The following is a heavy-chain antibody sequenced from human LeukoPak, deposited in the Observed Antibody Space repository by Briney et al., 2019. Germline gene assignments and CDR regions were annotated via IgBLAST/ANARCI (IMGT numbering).Heavy chain of an antibody. V-gene: IGHV1-2*04. J-gene: IGHJ6*03. CDR1: GYTFTGYY. CDR2: INPNSGGT. CDR3: ARDMGYPYYYYYYMDV. D-gene: IGHD5-12*01. Sequence: ASVKVSCKASGYTFTGYYMHWVRQAPGQGLEWMGWINPNSGGTNYAQKFQGWVTMTRDTSISTAYMELSRLRSDDTAVYYCARDMGYPYYYYYYMDVWGKGTTVTVSS.